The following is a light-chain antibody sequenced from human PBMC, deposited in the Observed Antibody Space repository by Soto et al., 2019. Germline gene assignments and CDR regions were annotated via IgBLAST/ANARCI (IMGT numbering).Light chain of an antibody. CDR1: QSVSSNY. CDR2: AAS. Sequence: EIVLTQSPGTLSLSPGERATLSCRASQSVSSNYLAWDQQKPGQAPRLLIYAASNKATGIPDRFSGSGSGTDFTLNISRMEPEDFAVYYCQQYGRSPPLIFGGGTKVEIK. J-gene: IGKJ4*01. CDR3: QQYGRSPPLI. V-gene: IGKV3-20*01.